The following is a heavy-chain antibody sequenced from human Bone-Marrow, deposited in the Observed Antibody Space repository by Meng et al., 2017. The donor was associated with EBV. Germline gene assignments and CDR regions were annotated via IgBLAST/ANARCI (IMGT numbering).Heavy chain of an antibody. V-gene: IGHV4-34*01. J-gene: IGHJ4*02. Sequence: QVQLDEWGAGLFRPSGPLPLTCVVYCGAFSGYYWGWIHQPQGNGLEWIGEINHSGSTNYNPSLKSRVTISVDTSKNQFSLKLRSVTAADTAVYYCARGQALKRLYYYDTSGYSYIDYWGQGTLVTVSS. D-gene: IGHD3-22*01. CDR3: ARGQALKRLYYYDTSGYSYIDY. CDR1: CGAFSGYY. CDR2: INHSGST.